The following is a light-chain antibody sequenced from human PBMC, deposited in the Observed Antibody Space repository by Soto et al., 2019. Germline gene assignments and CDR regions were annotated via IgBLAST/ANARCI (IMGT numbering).Light chain of an antibody. V-gene: IGLV3-21*02. J-gene: IGLJ2*01. CDR1: NIEIKS. Sequence: SYELTQPPSVSVAPGQTARITCGGNNIEIKSVHWYQQKPGQAPVLVVYDDGDRTTDSPERFSCSKSGNTATLTTSRVEAGDEADYYCQVWDTTNPVIFGGGTKLTVL. CDR2: DDG. CDR3: QVWDTTNPVI.